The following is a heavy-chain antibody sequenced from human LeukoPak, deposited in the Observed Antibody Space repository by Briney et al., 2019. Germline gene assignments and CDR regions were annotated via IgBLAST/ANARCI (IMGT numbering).Heavy chain of an antibody. J-gene: IGHJ6*02. Sequence: PGGSLRLSCAASGFTFSSYAMSWVRQAPGKGLEWVSAISGSGGSTYYADSVKGRFTISGDNSKNTLYLQMNSLRAEDTAVYYCAKGVRACSSTSCLPLKYYYYGMDVWGQGTTVTVSS. CDR2: ISGSGGST. D-gene: IGHD2-2*01. CDR1: GFTFSSYA. CDR3: AKGVRACSSTSCLPLKYYYYGMDV. V-gene: IGHV3-23*01.